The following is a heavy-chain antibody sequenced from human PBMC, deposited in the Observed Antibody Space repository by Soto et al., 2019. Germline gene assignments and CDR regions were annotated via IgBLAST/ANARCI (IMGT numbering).Heavy chain of an antibody. CDR1: GFTLRNYG. D-gene: IGHD6-13*01. Sequence: GGSMRLSCAASGFTLRNYGMNWVRQAPGKGLEWVSYISSSSSTIYYADSVKGRFTISRDNAKNSLYLQMNSLRAEDTAVYYCAAPDLSSWYNYYVMYVWGQGTTVTVSS. CDR3: AAPDLSSWYNYYVMYV. J-gene: IGHJ6*02. V-gene: IGHV3-48*01. CDR2: ISSSSSTI.